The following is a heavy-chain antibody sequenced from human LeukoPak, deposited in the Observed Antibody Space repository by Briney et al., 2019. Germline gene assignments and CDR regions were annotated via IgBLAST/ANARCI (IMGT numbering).Heavy chain of an antibody. CDR3: ARGNPGSYFQGDFDY. CDR2: IYHSGST. CDR1: GGSISSYY. V-gene: IGHV4-59*12. Sequence: SETLSLTCTVSGGSISSYYWSWIRQPPGKGLEWIGYIYHSGSTYYNPSLKSRVTISVDRSKNQFSLKLSSVTAADTAVYYCARGNPGSYFQGDFDYWGQGTLVTVSS. D-gene: IGHD1-26*01. J-gene: IGHJ4*02.